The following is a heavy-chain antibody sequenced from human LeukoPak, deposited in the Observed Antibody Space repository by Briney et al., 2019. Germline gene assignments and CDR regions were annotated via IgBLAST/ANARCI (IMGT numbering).Heavy chain of an antibody. CDR1: GFTFSSYS. V-gene: IGHV3-21*01. D-gene: IGHD3-22*01. CDR3: ARAGDYYDSSGYYSTKYYYYYMDV. CDR2: ISSSSNDI. Sequence: GGSLRLSCAASGFTFSSYSMNWVRQAPGKGLEWVSSISSSSNDIYYADSVKGRFTISRDNAKNSLNLQMNSLRAEDTAVYYCARAGDYYDSSGYYSTKYYYYYMDVWGKGTTVTVSS. J-gene: IGHJ6*03.